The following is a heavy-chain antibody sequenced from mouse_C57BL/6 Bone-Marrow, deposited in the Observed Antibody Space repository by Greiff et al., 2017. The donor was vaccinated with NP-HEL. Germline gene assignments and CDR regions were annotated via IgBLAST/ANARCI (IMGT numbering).Heavy chain of an antibody. Sequence: QVQLQQSGAELVKPGASVKLSCKASGYTFTEYTIHWVKQRSGQGLEWIGWFYPGSGSIKYNEKFKDKATLTADKSSSTVYMELSRLTSEDSAVYFCARHERGGYYPYYYAMDYWGQGTSVTVSS. CDR1: GYTFTEYT. CDR3: ARHERGGYYPYYYAMDY. J-gene: IGHJ4*01. CDR2: FYPGSGSI. V-gene: IGHV1-62-2*01. D-gene: IGHD2-3*01.